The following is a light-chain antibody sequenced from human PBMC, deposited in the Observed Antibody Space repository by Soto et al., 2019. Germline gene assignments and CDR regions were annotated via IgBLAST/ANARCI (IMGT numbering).Light chain of an antibody. Sequence: DIQMTQSPSTLSASVGDTVTITCRAGQNIFTWLAWYQHKPGKAPKLLMYDASILESGVPSRFSGSGSGTQFTLTISSLQSDDFGTYYCQQYNTHSFGGGTKVEIK. J-gene: IGKJ4*01. CDR1: QNIFTW. CDR3: QQYNTHS. CDR2: DAS. V-gene: IGKV1-5*01.